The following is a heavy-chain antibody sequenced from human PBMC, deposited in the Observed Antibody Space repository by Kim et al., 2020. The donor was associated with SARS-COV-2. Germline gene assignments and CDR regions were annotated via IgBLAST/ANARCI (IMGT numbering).Heavy chain of an antibody. CDR3: ARALAQLLPYYYYGMDV. CDR2: INAGNGNT. V-gene: IGHV1-3*01. D-gene: IGHD2-2*01. CDR1: GYTFTSYA. Sequence: ASVKVSCKASGYTFTSYAMHWVRQAPGQRLEWMGWINAGNGNTKYSQKFQGRVTITRDTSASTAYMELSSLRSEDTAVYYCARALAQLLPYYYYGMDVWGQGTTVTVSS. J-gene: IGHJ6*02.